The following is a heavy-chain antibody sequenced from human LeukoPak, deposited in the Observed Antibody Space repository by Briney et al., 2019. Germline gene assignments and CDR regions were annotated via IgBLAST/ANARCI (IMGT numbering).Heavy chain of an antibody. CDR1: GFTFSNYT. J-gene: IGHJ4*02. CDR3: ARMTSSGWYAAGYYFDY. CDR2: ISSSSSYI. D-gene: IGHD6-19*01. Sequence: GGSLRLSCAASGFTFSNYTMNWVRQAPGRGLEWVSCISSSSSYIYYADSVKGRFTISRDNAKNSLYLQMNSLRVEDTAVYYCARMTSSGWYAAGYYFDYWGQGTLVTVSS. V-gene: IGHV3-21*04.